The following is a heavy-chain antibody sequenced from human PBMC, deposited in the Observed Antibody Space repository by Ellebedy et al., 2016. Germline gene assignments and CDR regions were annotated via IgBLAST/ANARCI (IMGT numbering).Heavy chain of an antibody. CDR3: ARGGLWFGESHFDY. CDR1: GYTFTSYD. Sequence: ASVKVSCXASGYTFTSYDINWVRQATGQGLEWMGWMNPNSGNTGYAQKFQGRVTMTRNTSISTAYMELSSLRSEDTAVYYCARGGLWFGESHFDYWGQGTLVTVSS. J-gene: IGHJ4*02. V-gene: IGHV1-8*01. D-gene: IGHD3-10*01. CDR2: MNPNSGNT.